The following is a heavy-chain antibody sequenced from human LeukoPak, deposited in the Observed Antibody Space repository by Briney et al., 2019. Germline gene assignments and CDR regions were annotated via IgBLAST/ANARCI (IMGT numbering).Heavy chain of an antibody. J-gene: IGHJ2*01. Sequence: SETLSLTCTVSGGSISSSSYYWGWIRQPPGKGLEWIGSIYYSGSTYYNPSLKSRVTISVDTSKNQFSLKLSSVTAADTAVYYCARQDDILTGYNCYFDLWGRGTLVTVSS. D-gene: IGHD3-9*01. CDR1: GGSISSSSYY. V-gene: IGHV4-39*01. CDR2: IYYSGST. CDR3: ARQDDILTGYNCYFDL.